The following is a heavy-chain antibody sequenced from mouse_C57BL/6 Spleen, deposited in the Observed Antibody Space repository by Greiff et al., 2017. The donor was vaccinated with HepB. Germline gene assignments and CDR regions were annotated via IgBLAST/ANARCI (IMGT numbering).Heavy chain of an antibody. Sequence: VQLQESGAELVRPGTSVKVSCKASGYAFTNYLIEWVKQRPGQGLEWIGVINPGSGGTNYNEKFKGKATLTADKSSSTAYMQLSSLTSEDSAVYFCARGDYDYGGFDYWGQGTTLTVSS. V-gene: IGHV1-54*01. CDR2: INPGSGGT. CDR1: GYAFTNYL. J-gene: IGHJ2*01. D-gene: IGHD2-4*01. CDR3: ARGDYDYGGFDY.